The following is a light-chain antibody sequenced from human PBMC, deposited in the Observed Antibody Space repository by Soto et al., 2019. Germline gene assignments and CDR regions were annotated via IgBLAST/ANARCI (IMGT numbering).Light chain of an antibody. V-gene: IGKV1-5*01. CDR1: QSISSW. Sequence: DIQMTQSPSTLSASFGDRVTITCRASQSISSWLAWYQQKPGKAPKLLIYDASNLESGVPSRFSGGGSGTEFSLTISSLKPDDFATYYCQQYNYFWAFGQGTKVDIK. CDR3: QQYNYFWA. CDR2: DAS. J-gene: IGKJ1*01.